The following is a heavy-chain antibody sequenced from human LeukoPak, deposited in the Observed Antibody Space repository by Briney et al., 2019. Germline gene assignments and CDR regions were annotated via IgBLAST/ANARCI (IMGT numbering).Heavy chain of an antibody. D-gene: IGHD5-18*01. Sequence: SETLSLTCTVSGDSISTYYWSWIRQPPGKGLEWIAYIDYRGSTTYNPSLRSRVTISVDTSRNQFSLKLYSVTAADTAVYYCARSRSGYSYDHAAFEIWGQGTLVTVSS. V-gene: IGHV4-59*01. CDR2: IDYRGST. CDR3: ARSRSGYSYDHAAFEI. CDR1: GDSISTYY. J-gene: IGHJ4*02.